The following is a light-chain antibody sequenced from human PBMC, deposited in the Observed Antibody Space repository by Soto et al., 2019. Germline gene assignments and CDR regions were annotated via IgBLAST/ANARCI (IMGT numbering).Light chain of an antibody. CDR2: GAS. CDR3: QQYGSSST. CDR1: QNVGSN. J-gene: IGKJ5*01. Sequence: VLTQPPATVSVSAWEGATLSCRASQNVGSNLAWYQQRSGQAPRLLIYGASKRATGVPAKFSGSGSGTEFTLTISRLEPEDFAVYYCQQYGSSSTFGQGTRLEIK. V-gene: IGKV3-20*01.